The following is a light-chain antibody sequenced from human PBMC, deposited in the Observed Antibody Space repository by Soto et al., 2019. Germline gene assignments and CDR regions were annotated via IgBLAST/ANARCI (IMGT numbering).Light chain of an antibody. Sequence: DIQMTQSPSTLSASVGDRVTITCRASQSISSWLAWYQQKPGKAPKLLIYKASSLESGVPSRFSGSGSGTEFTLTISSLQPDDFATYYCQQYNSYSWTCGQGTNVDIK. V-gene: IGKV1-5*03. CDR2: KAS. CDR3: QQYNSYSWT. CDR1: QSISSW. J-gene: IGKJ1*01.